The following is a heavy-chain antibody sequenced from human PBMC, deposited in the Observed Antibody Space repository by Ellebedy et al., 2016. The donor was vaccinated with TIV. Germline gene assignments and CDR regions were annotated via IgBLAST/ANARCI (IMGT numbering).Heavy chain of an antibody. Sequence: ASVKVSCKASGYTFTNYGISWVRRAPGQGLEWMGWISAYNGNTNYAQKLQGRVTMTTDTSTNTANMELRSLRSDDTAVYYCARYRGAKISTIFGVGDYGMDVWGQGTTVTVSS. CDR2: ISAYNGNT. J-gene: IGHJ6*02. D-gene: IGHD3-3*01. CDR1: GYTFTNYG. V-gene: IGHV1-18*01. CDR3: ARYRGAKISTIFGVGDYGMDV.